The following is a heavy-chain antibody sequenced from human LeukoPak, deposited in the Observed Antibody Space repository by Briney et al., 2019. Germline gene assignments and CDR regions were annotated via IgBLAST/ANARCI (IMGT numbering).Heavy chain of an antibody. CDR2: IYYSGST. CDR3: ARDRYYSDSSGYSSYNAFDI. Sequence: SETLSLTCTVSGGSISNYYWSWIRQPPGKGLEWIGYIYYSGSTNYNPSLKSRVTISVDTSKNQFSLKLSSVTAADTAVYYCARDRYYSDSSGYSSYNAFDIWGQGTMVTVSS. CDR1: GGSISNYY. V-gene: IGHV4-59*01. J-gene: IGHJ3*02. D-gene: IGHD3-22*01.